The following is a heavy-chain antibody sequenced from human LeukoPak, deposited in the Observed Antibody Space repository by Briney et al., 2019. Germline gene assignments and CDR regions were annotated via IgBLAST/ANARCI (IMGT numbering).Heavy chain of an antibody. CDR3: ASPVEEWELWYHFDY. Sequence: GGSLRLSCAASGFTFSSYAMSWVRQAPGKGLEWVSAISGSGGSTYYADSVKGRFTISRDNSKNTLYLQMNSLRAEDTAVYYCASPVEEWELWYHFDYWGQGTLVTVSS. CDR1: GFTFSSYA. CDR2: ISGSGGST. J-gene: IGHJ4*02. V-gene: IGHV3-23*01. D-gene: IGHD1-26*01.